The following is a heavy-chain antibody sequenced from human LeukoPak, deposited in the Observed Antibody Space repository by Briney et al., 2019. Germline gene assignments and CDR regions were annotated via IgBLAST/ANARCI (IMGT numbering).Heavy chain of an antibody. CDR3: ATGDNIVVVPAAPDY. CDR2: INPNSGGT. J-gene: IGHJ4*02. V-gene: IGHV1-2*02. Sequence: GASVKVSCKASGYTFTGYYMHWARQAPGQGLEWRGWINPNSGGTNYAQKFQGRVTMTRDTSISTAYMELSRLRSDDTAVYYCATGDNIVVVPAAPDYWGQGTLVTVSS. CDR1: GYTFTGYY. D-gene: IGHD2-2*01.